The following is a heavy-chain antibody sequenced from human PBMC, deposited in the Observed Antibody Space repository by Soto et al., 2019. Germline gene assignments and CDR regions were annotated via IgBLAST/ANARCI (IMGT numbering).Heavy chain of an antibody. CDR1: GGSISSSSYY. CDR2: IYYSGST. V-gene: IGHV4-39*01. D-gene: IGHD1-20*01. Sequence: SETLSLTCTVSGGSISSSSYYWGWIRQPPGKGLEWIGSIYYSGSTYYNPSLKNRVTISVDTSKNQFSLKLSSVTAADTAVYYCARLHNGYYYYMDVWGKGTTVTVSS. J-gene: IGHJ6*03. CDR3: ARLHNGYYYYMDV.